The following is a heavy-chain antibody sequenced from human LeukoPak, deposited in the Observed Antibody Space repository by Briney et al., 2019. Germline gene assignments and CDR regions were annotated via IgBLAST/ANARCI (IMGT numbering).Heavy chain of an antibody. V-gene: IGHV1-46*01. Sequence: ASVKVSCKASGYTFTSYYMHWVRQAPGQGLEWMGIINTSGGSTSYAQKFQGRVTMTRDTSTSTVYMELSSLRSEDTAVYYCARTRGYYDSSGYYRNDAFDIWGQGTMVTVSS. CDR3: ARTRGYYDSSGYYRNDAFDI. J-gene: IGHJ3*02. CDR2: INTSGGST. D-gene: IGHD3-22*01. CDR1: GYTFTSYY.